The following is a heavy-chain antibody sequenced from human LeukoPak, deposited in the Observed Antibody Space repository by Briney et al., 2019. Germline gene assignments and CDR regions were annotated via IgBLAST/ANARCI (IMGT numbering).Heavy chain of an antibody. CDR1: GFTFSSYA. D-gene: IGHD3-3*01. V-gene: IGHV3-23*01. CDR2: ISGSGGST. CDR3: AKDITIFGRMDV. Sequence: GGSLRLSCAASGFTFSSYAMSWVRQAPGKGLEWVSAISGSGGSTYNADSVKGRFTISRDNSKNTLYLQMNSLRAEDTAVYYCAKDITIFGRMDVWGQGTTVTVSS. J-gene: IGHJ6*02.